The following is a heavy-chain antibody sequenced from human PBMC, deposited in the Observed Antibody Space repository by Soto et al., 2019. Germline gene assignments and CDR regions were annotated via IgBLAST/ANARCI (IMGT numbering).Heavy chain of an antibody. V-gene: IGHV3-33*03. J-gene: IGHJ3*01. D-gene: IGHD1-26*01. CDR1: GFSFSSYG. Sequence: PGASLRLSCAASGFSFSSYGMHWVRQAPGKGLDWVAVIWYDGSNKYYAESVKGRFTISRDNSKNTLYVQMNSLTVEDTAVYYCARAQYTGSYFDACDVWGQGTMVTVSS. CDR3: ARAQYTGSYFDACDV. CDR2: IWYDGSNK.